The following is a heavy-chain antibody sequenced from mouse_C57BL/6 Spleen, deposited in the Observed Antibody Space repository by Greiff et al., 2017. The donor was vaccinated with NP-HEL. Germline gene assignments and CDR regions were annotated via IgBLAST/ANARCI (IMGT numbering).Heavy chain of an antibody. CDR2: ISYDGSN. D-gene: IGHD2-1*01. J-gene: IGHJ3*01. Sequence: EVQVVESGPGLVKPSQSLSLTCSVTGYSITSGYYWNWIRQFPGNKLEWMGYISYDGSNNYNPSLKNRISITRDTSKNQFFLKLNSVTTEDTATYYCAGNYPWFAYWGQGTLVTVSA. V-gene: IGHV3-6*01. CDR3: AGNYPWFAY. CDR1: GYSITSGYY.